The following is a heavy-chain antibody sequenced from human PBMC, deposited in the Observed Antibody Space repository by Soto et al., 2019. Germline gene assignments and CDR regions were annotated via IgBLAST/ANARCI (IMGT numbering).Heavy chain of an antibody. J-gene: IGHJ5*02. CDR1: AFTFSSYW. Sequence: EVQLVDSGGGLVQPGGSLRLSCAASAFTFSSYWMSWVRKAPGKGLECVASIKEDGSEKYYVDSVKGRFTISRDDAKNSLYLQMNSLRVEDTAVYYCTRNLGWGWFDPWGQGTLVTVSS. CDR3: TRNLGWGWFDP. V-gene: IGHV3-7*05. D-gene: IGHD6-19*01. CDR2: IKEDGSEK.